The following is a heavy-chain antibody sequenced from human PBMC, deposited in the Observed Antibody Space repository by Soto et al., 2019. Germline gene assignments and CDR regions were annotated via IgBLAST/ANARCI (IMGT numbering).Heavy chain of an antibody. CDR3: ATTGPPAYSGYRY. CDR2: IKSQTDGGTT. CDR1: GLTVSKAW. Sequence: EVQLVDSGGDLVKPGGSLRLSCAASGLTVSKAWMTWVRQSPGKGLEWVGRIKSQTDGGTTDYTAPVKGRFTISRDDSKNTVYLQMNGLRIEDTAVYYCATTGPPAYSGYRYWGQGTLVTVSS. J-gene: IGHJ4*02. V-gene: IGHV3-15*01. D-gene: IGHD5-12*01.